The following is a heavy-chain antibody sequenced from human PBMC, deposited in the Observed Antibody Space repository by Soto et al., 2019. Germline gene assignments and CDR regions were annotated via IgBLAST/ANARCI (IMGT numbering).Heavy chain of an antibody. Sequence: SETLSLTCAVPGGSISSSNWSSWVRHPPGKGLEWIGEIYHSGSTNYNPSLKSRVTISVDKSKNQFSLKLSSVTAADTAVYYCARFNSGNYYEAFDIWGQGTMVT. CDR1: GGSISSSNW. CDR3: ARFNSGNYYEAFDI. V-gene: IGHV4-4*02. J-gene: IGHJ3*02. CDR2: IYHSGST. D-gene: IGHD1-26*01.